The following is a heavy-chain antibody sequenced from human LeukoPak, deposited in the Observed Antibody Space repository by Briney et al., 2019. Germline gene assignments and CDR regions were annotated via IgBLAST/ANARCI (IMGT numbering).Heavy chain of an antibody. CDR2: IRSKAYGGTT. Sequence: GGSLRLSCTASGFTFGDYAMSWVRQAPGKGLEWGGFIRSKAYGGTTENAASVKGRFTISRDDSKSIAYLQMNSLKTEDTAVYYCTQSGGYYYGSGRYYLNFWGQGTLVTVSS. CDR1: GFTFGDYA. V-gene: IGHV3-49*04. CDR3: TQSGGYYYGSGRYYLNF. J-gene: IGHJ4*02. D-gene: IGHD3-10*01.